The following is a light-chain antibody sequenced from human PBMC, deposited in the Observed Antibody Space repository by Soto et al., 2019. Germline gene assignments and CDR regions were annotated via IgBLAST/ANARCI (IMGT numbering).Light chain of an antibody. CDR2: EVS. CDR3: SSYTRSSSTIYV. V-gene: IGLV2-14*01. CDR1: SSDVGRYNY. Sequence: QSALTQPASVSGSPGQSITISCTGTSSDVGRYNYVSWYQHHPGKAPRLMMYEVSNRASGVAHRFSGSKSGNTASLTISGLQAADEADYYCSSYTRSSSTIYVFGTGTQLTVL. J-gene: IGLJ1*01.